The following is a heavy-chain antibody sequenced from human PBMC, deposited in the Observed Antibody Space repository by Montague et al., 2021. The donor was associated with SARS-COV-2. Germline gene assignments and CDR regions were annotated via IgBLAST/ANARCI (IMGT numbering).Heavy chain of an antibody. CDR2: IYHTGTT. CDR1: GDSISGSRHF. V-gene: IGHV4-31*03. D-gene: IGHD3-10*01. Sequence: TLSLTCNVPGDSISGSRHFWNWIRQHPGKGLEWIGYIYHTGTTHYRPSLKSRATLSVDISQNQFSLKLNSMTTADTAIYYCARGVSYGSGFLSEWGPGTLVIVSS. CDR3: ARGVSYGSGFLSE. J-gene: IGHJ4*02.